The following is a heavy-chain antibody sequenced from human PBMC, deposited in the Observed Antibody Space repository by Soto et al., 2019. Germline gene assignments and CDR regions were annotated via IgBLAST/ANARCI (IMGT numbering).Heavy chain of an antibody. J-gene: IGHJ3*02. CDR2: TRNKANSYTT. D-gene: IGHD4-17*01. Sequence: PGGSLRLSCAASGFTFSDHYMDWVRQAPGKGLEWVGRTRNKANSYTTEYAASVKGRFTISRDDSKNSLYLQMNSLKTEDTAVYYCASPTGLRPHVDEDAFDIWGQGTMVTVS. CDR3: ASPTGLRPHVDEDAFDI. V-gene: IGHV3-72*01. CDR1: GFTFSDHY.